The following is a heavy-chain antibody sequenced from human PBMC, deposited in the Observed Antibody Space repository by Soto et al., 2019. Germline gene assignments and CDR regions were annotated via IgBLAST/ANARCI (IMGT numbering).Heavy chain of an antibody. J-gene: IGHJ4*02. CDR1: GGSISSYY. Sequence: PSETLSLTCTVSGGSISSYYWSWIRQPPGKGLEWIGYIYYSGSTNYNPSLKSRVTISVDTSKNQFSLKLSSVTAADTAVYYCARVEAGIFDYWGQGTLVTVSS. CDR2: IYYSGST. D-gene: IGHD6-19*01. CDR3: ARVEAGIFDY. V-gene: IGHV4-59*13.